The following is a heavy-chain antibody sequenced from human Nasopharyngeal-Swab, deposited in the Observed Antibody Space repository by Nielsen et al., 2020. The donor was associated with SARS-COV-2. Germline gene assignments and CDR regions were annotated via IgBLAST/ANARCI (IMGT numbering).Heavy chain of an antibody. Sequence: SETRSLTCTVSGGSISSYYWSWIRQPQGKGLGGIGYFYYSGITNYNPSLKSRVTILIDTSKNQFSLKLNSVTAADTAVYYCAREVVGGLVDSWGQGTLVTVSS. J-gene: IGHJ4*02. CDR2: FYYSGIT. V-gene: IGHV4-59*12. CDR1: GGSISSYY. CDR3: AREVVGGLVDS. D-gene: IGHD1-26*01.